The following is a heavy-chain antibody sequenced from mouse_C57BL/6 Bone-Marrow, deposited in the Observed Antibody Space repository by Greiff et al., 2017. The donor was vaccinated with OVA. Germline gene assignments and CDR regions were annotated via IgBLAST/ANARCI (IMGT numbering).Heavy chain of an antibody. CDR1: GFTFSSYA. CDR3: TKDGYYEGAY. J-gene: IGHJ3*01. D-gene: IGHD2-3*01. V-gene: IGHV5-9-1*02. Sequence: EVKLMESGEGLVKPGGSLKLSCAASGFTFSSYAMSWVRQTPEKRLAWVAYISSGGDYIYYADTVKGRFTISRDNARNTLYLQMSSLKSEDTAMYYCTKDGYYEGAYWGQGTLVTVSA. CDR2: ISSGGDYI.